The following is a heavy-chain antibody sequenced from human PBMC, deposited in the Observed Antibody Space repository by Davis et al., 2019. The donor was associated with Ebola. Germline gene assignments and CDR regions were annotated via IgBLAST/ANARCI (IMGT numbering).Heavy chain of an antibody. Sequence: PGGSLRLSCAASGFTFSSYEMNWVRQAPGKGLEWVSYISSSGSTIYYADSVKGRFTISRDNAKNSLYLQMNSLRAEDTAVYYCAGLNNCSGGSCGVADYWGQGTLVTVSS. J-gene: IGHJ4*02. V-gene: IGHV3-48*03. CDR3: AGLNNCSGGSCGVADY. CDR2: ISSSGSTI. D-gene: IGHD2-15*01. CDR1: GFTFSSYE.